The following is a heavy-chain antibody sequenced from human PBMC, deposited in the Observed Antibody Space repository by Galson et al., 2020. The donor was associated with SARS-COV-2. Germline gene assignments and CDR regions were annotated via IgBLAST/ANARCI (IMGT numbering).Heavy chain of an antibody. CDR1: GFTYSSYA. V-gene: IGHV3-30*04. CDR3: ARARSGSYREAFEI. Sequence: SLKISCAASGFTYSSYAMHWVRQAPGQGLQWVAVISYDVRTKYYADSVTGRFTSSRDNSKNTLFLQMNSLRAEDTAVYYCARARSGSYREAFEIWGQGTMVTVSS. D-gene: IGHD1-26*01. J-gene: IGHJ3*02. CDR2: ISYDVRTK.